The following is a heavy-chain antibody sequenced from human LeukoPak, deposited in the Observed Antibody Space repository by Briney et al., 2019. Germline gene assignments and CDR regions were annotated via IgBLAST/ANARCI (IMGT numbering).Heavy chain of an antibody. CDR1: GGSISSGGYY. CDR2: IYYSGST. J-gene: IGHJ4*02. V-gene: IGHV4-31*03. CDR3: ARDQPTLAFDY. D-gene: IGHD3-16*01. Sequence: KPSETLSLTCTVSGGSISSGGYYWSWIRQHPGKGLEWIGYIYYSGSTYYNPSLKSRVTISVDTSKDQFSLKLSSVTAADTAVYYCARDQPTLAFDYWGQGTLVTVSS.